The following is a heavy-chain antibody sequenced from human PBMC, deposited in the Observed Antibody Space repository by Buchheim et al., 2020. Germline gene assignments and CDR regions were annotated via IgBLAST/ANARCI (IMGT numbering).Heavy chain of an antibody. J-gene: IGHJ6*02. CDR3: ARHVTAAAFYGMDV. Sequence: QVQLLESGPGLVKPSQTLSLTCTVSGGSISSYYWSWIRQPPGKGLEWIGYIYYSGSTNYNPSLKSRVTISVDTSKNQFSLKLSSVTAADTAVYYCARHVTAAAFYGMDVWGQGTT. D-gene: IGHD6-13*01. CDR2: IYYSGST. CDR1: GGSISSYY. V-gene: IGHV4-59*08.